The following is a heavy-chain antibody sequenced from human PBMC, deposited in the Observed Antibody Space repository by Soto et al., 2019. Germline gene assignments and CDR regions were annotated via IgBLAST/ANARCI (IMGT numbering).Heavy chain of an antibody. CDR1: GFNFSSYV. D-gene: IGHD6-19*01. Sequence: GGSLRLSCAVSGFNFSSYVMHWVRQAPGKGLEWVAVIWYDGGNKYYADSVKGRFTISRDNSKNTLYLQMNSLRAEDTAVYYCARDGQWLPRDGLRSSYYLDYWGQGTLVTVSS. V-gene: IGHV3-33*01. CDR2: IWYDGGNK. J-gene: IGHJ4*02. CDR3: ARDGQWLPRDGLRSSYYLDY.